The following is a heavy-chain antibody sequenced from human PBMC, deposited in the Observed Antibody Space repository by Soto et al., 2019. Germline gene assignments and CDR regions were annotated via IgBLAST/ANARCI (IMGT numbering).Heavy chain of an antibody. Sequence: GWSLRLSCAASGFTFSSYGMHWVRQAPGKGLEWVAVISYDGSNKYYADSVKGRFTISRDNSKNTLYLQMNSLRAEDTAVYYCAKEAGLDTAMVASPGYWGQGTLVTVSS. CDR2: ISYDGSNK. V-gene: IGHV3-30*18. CDR1: GFTFSSYG. J-gene: IGHJ4*02. CDR3: AKEAGLDTAMVASPGY. D-gene: IGHD5-18*01.